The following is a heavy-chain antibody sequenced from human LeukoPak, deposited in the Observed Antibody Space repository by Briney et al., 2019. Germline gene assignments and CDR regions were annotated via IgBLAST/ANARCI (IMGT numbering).Heavy chain of an antibody. CDR2: ISNDGNNK. V-gene: IGHV3-30*03. J-gene: IGHJ3*02. CDR1: GFTFSHYA. Sequence: GGSLRLSCAASGFTFSHYAMHWVRQAPGKGLEWVALISNDGNNKYYADSVKGQFTISRDSSKNTLYLQLNSLRAEDTAVYYCARQRNGYNKLKDAFDIWGQGTMVTVSS. D-gene: IGHD5-24*01. CDR3: ARQRNGYNKLKDAFDI.